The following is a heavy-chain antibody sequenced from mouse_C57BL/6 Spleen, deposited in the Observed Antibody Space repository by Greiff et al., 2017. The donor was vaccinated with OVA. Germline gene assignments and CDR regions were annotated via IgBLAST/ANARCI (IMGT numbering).Heavy chain of an antibody. V-gene: IGHV1-42*01. CDR1: GYSFTGYY. CDR2: INPSTGGT. J-gene: IGHJ3*01. D-gene: IGHD2-12*01. Sequence: DVHLVESGPELVKPGASVKISCKASGYSFTGYYMNWVKQSPEKSLEWIGEINPSTGGTTYNQKFKAKATLTVDKSSSTAYMQLKSLTSEDSAVYYCARRGVYEGFAYWGQGTLVTVSA. CDR3: ARRGVYEGFAY.